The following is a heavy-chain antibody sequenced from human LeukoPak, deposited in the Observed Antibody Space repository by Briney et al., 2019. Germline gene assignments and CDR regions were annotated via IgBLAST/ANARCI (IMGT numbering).Heavy chain of an antibody. CDR3: TRDQTPYY. V-gene: IGHV3-49*04. J-gene: IGHJ4*02. CDR1: GFNFGDYA. CDR2: IRSKIYGGTP. Sequence: GGSLRLSCTPSGFNFGDYAMTWVRQAPGKGLEWVGFIRSKIYGGTPEYAASVKGRFTISRDDSKGVAYLQMNSLKTEDTAVYYCTRDQTPYYWGQGTLVTVAS.